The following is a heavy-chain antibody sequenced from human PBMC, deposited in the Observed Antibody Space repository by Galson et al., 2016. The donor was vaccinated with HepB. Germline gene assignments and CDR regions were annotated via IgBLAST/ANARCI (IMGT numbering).Heavy chain of an antibody. CDR2: IRRKAFGGTT. Sequence: SLRLSCAASGFAFSDYVMGWVRQAPGKGLEWLGFIRRKAFGGTTQYAASVKGRFTISRDDSKTTAFLQMNSSVTAADTAVYYCARTPRGSSQGNVWFDPWGQGTLVTVSS. V-gene: IGHV3-49*04. J-gene: IGHJ5*02. CDR3: ARTPRGSSQGNVWFDP. D-gene: IGHD3-16*01. CDR1: GFAFSDYV.